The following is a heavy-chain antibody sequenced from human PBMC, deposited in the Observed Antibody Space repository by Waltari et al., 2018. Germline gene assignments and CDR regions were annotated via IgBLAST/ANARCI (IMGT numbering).Heavy chain of an antibody. CDR3: ARGGTYYYGSGSFFDY. CDR1: GGSFSGYY. V-gene: IGHV4-34*01. Sequence: QVQLQQWGAGLLKPSETLSLTCAVYGGSFSGYYWSWIRQPPGKGLEWIGEINHSGSTNYNPSRKSRGTISVDTSKNQFCLKLSSVTAADTAVYYCARGGTYYYGSGSFFDYWGQGTLVTVSS. D-gene: IGHD3-10*01. CDR2: INHSGST. J-gene: IGHJ4*02.